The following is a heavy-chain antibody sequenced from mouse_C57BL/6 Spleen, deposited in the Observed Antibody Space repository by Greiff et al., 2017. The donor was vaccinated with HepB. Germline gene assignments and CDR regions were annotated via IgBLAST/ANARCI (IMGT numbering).Heavy chain of an antibody. J-gene: IGHJ4*01. V-gene: IGHV5-16*01. Sequence: EVQVVESEGGLVQPGSSMKLSCTVSGFTFSDYYMAWVRQVPEKGLEWVANINYDGSSTYYLDSLKSRFIISRDNAKNILYLQMSSLKSEDTATYYCAREREDYYAMDYWGQGTSVTVSS. CDR3: AREREDYYAMDY. CDR1: GFTFSDYY. CDR2: INYDGSST.